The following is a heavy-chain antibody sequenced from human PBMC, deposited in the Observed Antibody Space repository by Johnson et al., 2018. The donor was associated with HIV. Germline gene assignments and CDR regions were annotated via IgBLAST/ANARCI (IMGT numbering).Heavy chain of an antibody. CDR3: AKEGYCSGGSCYDEAAFDI. J-gene: IGHJ3*02. CDR2: ISYDGSNK. V-gene: IGHV3-30*04. CDR1: GFTFSSYA. Sequence: QMQLVESGGGVVQPGRSLRLSCAASGFTFSSYAMHWVRQAPGKGLEWVAVISYDGSNKFYADSVKGRFTISRDNAKNSLYLQMNSLRAEDTALYYCAKEGYCSGGSCYDEAAFDIWGQGTMVTVSS. D-gene: IGHD2-15*01.